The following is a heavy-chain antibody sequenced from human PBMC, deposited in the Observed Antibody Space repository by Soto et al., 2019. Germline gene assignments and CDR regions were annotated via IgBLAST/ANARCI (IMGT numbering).Heavy chain of an antibody. Sequence: SITSTFSRASVNISIYYWGWLSQSPGNRLDCIRSVYYRGRRYSKSSVKSRVTISVDTSKNQSSLNLNSVTASDTAVYYCAREAAADPYYDSRDRPSTLLNWGQGTLGTGAS. CDR2: VYYRGRR. CDR3: AREAAADPYYDSRDRPSTLLN. D-gene: IGHD3-22*01. V-gene: IGHV4-39*07. J-gene: IGHJ4*02. CDR1: RASVNISIYY.